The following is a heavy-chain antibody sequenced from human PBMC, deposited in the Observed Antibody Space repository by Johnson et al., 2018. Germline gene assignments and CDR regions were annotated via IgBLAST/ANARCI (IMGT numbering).Heavy chain of an antibody. CDR1: GFTFSSYA. V-gene: IGHV3-23*04. CDR2: ISGSGGSK. D-gene: IGHD6-19*01. CDR3: AKAPWQWLANFDY. J-gene: IGHJ4*02. Sequence: VQLVESGGGLVQPGGSLRLSCAASGFTFSSYAMSLVRQAPGKGLEWVSSISGSGGSKFYADSVKGRFTISRDNSKNPLYLQMKSQRAEDTAVYYCAKAPWQWLANFDYWGQGTLVTVSS.